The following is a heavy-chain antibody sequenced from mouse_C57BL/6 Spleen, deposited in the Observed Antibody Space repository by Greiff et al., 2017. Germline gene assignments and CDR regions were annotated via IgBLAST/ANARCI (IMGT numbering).Heavy chain of an antibody. CDR1: GYTFTDYE. V-gene: IGHV1-15*01. D-gene: IGHD1-1*01. Sequence: VKLVESGAELVRPGASVTLSCKASGYTFTDYEMHWVKQTPVHGLEWIGAIDPETGGTAYNQKFKGKAILTADKSSSTAYMELRSLTSEDSAVYYCTRTGYGSSDWYFDVWGTGTTVTVSS. CDR2: IDPETGGT. CDR3: TRTGYGSSDWYFDV. J-gene: IGHJ1*03.